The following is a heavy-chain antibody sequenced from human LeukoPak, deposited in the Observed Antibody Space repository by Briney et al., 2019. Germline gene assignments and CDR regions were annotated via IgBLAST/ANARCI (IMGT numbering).Heavy chain of an antibody. CDR3: ARVRGYSSSWYFDY. V-gene: IGHV3-11*04. CDR2: ISSSGATT. CDR1: GFTCSDYY. J-gene: IGHJ4*02. Sequence: GGSLRLSCAASGFTCSDYYMSWIRQAPGKGLQWISYISSSGATTYYADSVKGRFTISRDNAKNSLYLQMNSLRAEDTAVYYCARVRGYSSSWYFDYWGQGTLVTVSS. D-gene: IGHD6-13*01.